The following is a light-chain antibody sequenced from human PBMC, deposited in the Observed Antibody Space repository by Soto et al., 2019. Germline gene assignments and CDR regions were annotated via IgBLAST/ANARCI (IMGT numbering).Light chain of an antibody. CDR3: QQTYINPQT. CDR1: QTSATF. J-gene: IGKJ1*01. V-gene: IGKV1-39*01. CDR2: EVS. Sequence: DIQMTQSPSSLSASVGDRVTITCRASQTSATFIKWYQQKSGSAPRLLIYEVSGLQSGVPSRFSGSGSGTHFVLTISNFQPEDSATYFCQQTYINPQTFGQGTKVEIK.